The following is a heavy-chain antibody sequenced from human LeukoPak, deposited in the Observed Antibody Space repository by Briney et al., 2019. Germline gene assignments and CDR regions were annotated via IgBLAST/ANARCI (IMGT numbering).Heavy chain of an antibody. CDR1: GFTFSSYS. V-gene: IGHV3-21*01. D-gene: IGHD5/OR15-5a*01. CDR2: ISSSSSYI. J-gene: IGHJ4*02. Sequence: GGSLRLSCAASGFTFSSYSMNWVRQAPGKGLEWVSSISSSSSYIYYADSVKGRITISRDNAKNSLYQQMNSLRAEDTAVYYCAREVRLYVRYFDYWGQGTLVTVSS. CDR3: AREVRLYVRYFDY.